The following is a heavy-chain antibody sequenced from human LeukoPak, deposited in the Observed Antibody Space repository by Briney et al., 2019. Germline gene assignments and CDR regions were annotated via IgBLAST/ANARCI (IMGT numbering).Heavy chain of an antibody. CDR1: GFTFSSYS. CDR2: ISSSSSYI. J-gene: IGHJ4*02. V-gene: IGHV3-21*01. D-gene: IGHD6-13*01. Sequence: PGGSLRLSCAASGFTFSSYSMNWVRQAPGKGLEWVSSISSSSSYIYYADSVKGRFTISRDNAKNSLYLQMNSLRAEDTAVYYCARDLTIAAAGYDYWGQGTLVIVSS. CDR3: ARDLTIAAAGYDY.